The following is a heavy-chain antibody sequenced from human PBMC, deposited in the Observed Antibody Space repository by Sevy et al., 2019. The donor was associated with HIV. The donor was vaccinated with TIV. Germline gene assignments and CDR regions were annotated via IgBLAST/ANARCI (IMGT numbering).Heavy chain of an antibody. CDR3: TRGYYYDSSGYSDY. Sequence: GESLKISCTGSGFTFGDYAMSWFRQAPGMGLEWVGFIRSKDYGGATEYAAFVKGRFTISRDDSKSIADLQMNSLKTEDTAVYYCTRGYYYDSSGYSDYWGQGTLVTVSS. CDR2: IRSKDYGGAT. CDR1: GFTFGDYA. V-gene: IGHV3-49*03. J-gene: IGHJ4*02. D-gene: IGHD3-22*01.